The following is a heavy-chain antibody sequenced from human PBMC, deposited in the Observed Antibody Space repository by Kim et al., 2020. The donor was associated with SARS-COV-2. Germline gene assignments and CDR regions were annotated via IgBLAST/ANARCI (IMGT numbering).Heavy chain of an antibody. D-gene: IGHD3-22*01. Sequence: GRFTISRDNSKNTLYLQMSSLRAEDTAVYYCVKDRMSTDYYDSSGYPGDYWGQGTLVTVSS. CDR3: VKDRMSTDYYDSSGYPGDY. V-gene: IGHV3-64D*06. J-gene: IGHJ4*02.